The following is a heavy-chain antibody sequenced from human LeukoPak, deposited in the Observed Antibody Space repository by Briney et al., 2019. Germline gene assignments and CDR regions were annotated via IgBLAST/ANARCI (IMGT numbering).Heavy chain of an antibody. CDR1: GGSISSYY. CDR2: IYYSGST. Sequence: SETLSLTCTVSGGSISSYYWSWIRQPPGKGLEWIGYIYYSGSTNYNPSLKSRVTISVDTSKNQFSLKLTSVTAADTAVYYCTRGGLGGWYLFDYWGQGTLVTVPS. CDR3: TRGGLGGWYLFDY. V-gene: IGHV4-59*01. J-gene: IGHJ4*02. D-gene: IGHD6-19*01.